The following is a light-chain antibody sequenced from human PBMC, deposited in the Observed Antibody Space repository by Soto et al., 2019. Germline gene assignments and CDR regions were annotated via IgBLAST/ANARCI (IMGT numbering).Light chain of an antibody. CDR1: TSDIGAYNY. CDR2: DVT. Sequence: QSVLTQPASVSGSPGQSITISCTGTTSDIGAYNYVSWYQHHPGKAPKLLIYDVTDRPSGVSDRFSGSKSGNTASLTISGLQAEDEADYFCSSYTTINTVVLFGGGTKLT. J-gene: IGLJ2*01. V-gene: IGLV2-14*03. CDR3: SSYTTINTVVL.